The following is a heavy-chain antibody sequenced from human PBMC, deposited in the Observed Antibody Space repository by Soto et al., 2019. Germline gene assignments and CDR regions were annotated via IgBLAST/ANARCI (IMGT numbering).Heavy chain of an antibody. Sequence: SETLSLTCTVSGGSISSYYWSWIRQPPGKGLEWIGYIYYSGSTNYNPSLKSRVTISVDTSKNQFSLKLSSVTAADTAVYYCGRVSGTLRLSYYYYVRDVWGQGTTVTVSS. D-gene: IGHD3-10*01. CDR1: GGSISSYY. CDR3: GRVSGTLRLSYYYYVRDV. J-gene: IGHJ6*02. CDR2: IYYSGST. V-gene: IGHV4-59*01.